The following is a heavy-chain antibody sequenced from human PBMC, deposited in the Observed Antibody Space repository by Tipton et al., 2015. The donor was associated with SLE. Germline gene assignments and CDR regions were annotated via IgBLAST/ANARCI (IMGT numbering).Heavy chain of an antibody. V-gene: IGHV4-4*02. J-gene: IGHJ4*02. D-gene: IGHD2-2*02. Sequence: TLSLTCDVSGGSISTPNWWNWVRQSPGKGLEWVGEVYHSGSANFNPSLKSRVTISIDKSKDQFSLKLTSVTAADTAVYHCASSQYCSDSSCYSFDYWGQGTLVTVSS. CDR2: VYHSGSA. CDR3: ASSQYCSDSSCYSFDY. CDR1: GGSISTPNW.